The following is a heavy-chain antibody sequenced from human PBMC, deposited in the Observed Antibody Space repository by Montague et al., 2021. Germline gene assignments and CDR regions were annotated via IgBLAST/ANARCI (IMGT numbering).Heavy chain of an antibody. CDR3: ARGWQKRFDP. V-gene: IGHV6-1*01. D-gene: IGHD5-24*01. CDR2: TYYRSKWYN. J-gene: IGHJ5*02. CDR1: GDSVSSNNAT. Sequence: CAIPGDSVSSNNATWNWIRQSPSRGLEWLGRTYYRSKWYNEYAVSVKSRITVNPDTSKNQFSLLLNSVTPEDTAVYYCARGWQKRFDPWGQGTLVTASS.